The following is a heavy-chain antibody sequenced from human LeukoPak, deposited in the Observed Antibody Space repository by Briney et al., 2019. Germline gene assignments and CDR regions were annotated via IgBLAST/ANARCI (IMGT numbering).Heavy chain of an antibody. CDR1: GFTVSSNY. J-gene: IGHJ4*02. V-gene: IGHV3-66*01. Sequence: GGSLRLSCAASGFTVSSNYMSWVRQAPGKGLEWVSVIYSGGSTYYADSVKGRFTISRDNSKNTLYLQMNSLRAEDTAVYYCAREGEVATSLGYWGQGTLVTVSS. CDR3: AREGEVATSLGY. D-gene: IGHD5-12*01. CDR2: IYSGGST.